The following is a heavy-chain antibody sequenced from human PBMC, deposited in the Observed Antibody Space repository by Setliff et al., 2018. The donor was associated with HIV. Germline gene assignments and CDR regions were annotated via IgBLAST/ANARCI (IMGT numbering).Heavy chain of an antibody. CDR2: IIPILGTT. D-gene: IGHD1-26*01. CDR3: AGDRGGSYADACDV. V-gene: IGHV1-69*05. CDR1: GGTFSSNA. J-gene: IGHJ3*01. Sequence: RASVKVSCKSSGGTFSSNAISWVRQAPGHGLEWIGGIIPILGTTHYSQKFQDRVTITRDESTRTAYLEVNNLGSEDTAIYYCAGDRGGSYADACDVWGQGTMVTVSS.